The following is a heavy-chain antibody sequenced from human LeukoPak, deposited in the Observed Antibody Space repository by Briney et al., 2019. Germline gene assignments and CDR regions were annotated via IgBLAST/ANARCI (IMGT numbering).Heavy chain of an antibody. J-gene: IGHJ4*02. CDR2: IVYSGST. CDR1: GGSISSSSYY. V-gene: IGHV4-39*07. CDR3: ARIRSGWSDFDY. Sequence: KTSETLSLTCTVSGGSISSSSYYWGWIRQPLGKGLEWIGSIVYSGSTYYNPSLKSRVTISADTSENQFSLKLSSVTAADTAVYYCARIRSGWSDFDYWGQGTLVTVSS. D-gene: IGHD6-19*01.